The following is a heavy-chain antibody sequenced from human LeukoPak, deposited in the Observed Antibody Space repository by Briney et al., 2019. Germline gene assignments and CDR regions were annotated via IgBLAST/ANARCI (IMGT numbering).Heavy chain of an antibody. D-gene: IGHD2/OR15-2a*01. CDR1: GGSISSSSYY. J-gene: IGHJ4*02. CDR2: IYYSGST. V-gene: IGHV4-39*01. Sequence: SETLSLTCTVSGGSISSSSYYWGWIRQPPGKGLEWIGSIYYSGSTYYNPSPKSRVTISVDTSKNQFSLKLSSVTAADTAVYYCARRTLIRGVDYWGQGTLVTVSS. CDR3: ARRTLIRGVDY.